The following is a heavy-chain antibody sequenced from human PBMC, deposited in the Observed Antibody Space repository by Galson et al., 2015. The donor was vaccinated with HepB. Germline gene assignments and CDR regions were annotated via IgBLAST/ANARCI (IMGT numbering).Heavy chain of an antibody. J-gene: IGHJ6*02. D-gene: IGHD3-10*01. CDR1: GGSISSYY. CDR3: ARDLWFGELEYYYGMDV. Sequence: QVQLQESGPGLVKPSETLSLTCTVSGGSISSYYWSWTRQPPGKGLEWIGYIYYSGSTNYNPSLKSRVTISVDTSKNQFSLKLSSVTAADTAVYYCARDLWFGELEYYYGMDVWGQGTTVTVSS. CDR2: IYYSGST. V-gene: IGHV4-59*01.